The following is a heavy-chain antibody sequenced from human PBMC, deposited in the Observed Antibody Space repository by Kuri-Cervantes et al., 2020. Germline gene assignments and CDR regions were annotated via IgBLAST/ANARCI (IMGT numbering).Heavy chain of an antibody. D-gene: IGHD6-19*01. CDR3: ARDQRRHSSGWYGDNWFDP. J-gene: IGHJ5*02. CDR2: ISGSGGST. V-gene: IGHV3-23*01. CDR1: GFTFSSYA. Sequence: GESLKISCAASGFTFSSYAMSWVRQAPGKGLEWVSAISGSGGSTYYADPVKGRFTISRDNSKNTLYLQMNSLRAEDTAVYYCARDQRRHSSGWYGDNWFDPWGQGTLVTVSS.